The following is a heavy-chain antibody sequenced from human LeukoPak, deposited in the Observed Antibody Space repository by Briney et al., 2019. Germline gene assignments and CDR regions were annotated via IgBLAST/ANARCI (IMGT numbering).Heavy chain of an antibody. CDR1: GGSISSYY. CDR2: IYYSGST. CDR3: ASSPGGYSYGYTVPRSGHWYFDL. D-gene: IGHD5-18*01. J-gene: IGHJ2*01. V-gene: IGHV4-59*08. Sequence: SETLSLTCTVSGGSISSYYWSWIRQPPGKGLEWIGYIYYSGSTNYNPSLKSRDTISVDTSKNQFSLKLSSVTAADTAVYYCASSPGGYSYGYTVPRSGHWYFDLWGRGTLVTVSS.